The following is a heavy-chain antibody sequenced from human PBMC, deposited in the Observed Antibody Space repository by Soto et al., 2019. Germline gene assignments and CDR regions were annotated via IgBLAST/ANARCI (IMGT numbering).Heavy chain of an antibody. D-gene: IGHD3-10*01. CDR3: ARGYLTMVRGVIEERNGMDV. CDR2: IIPIFGTA. J-gene: IGHJ6*02. Sequence: SVKVSCKASGGTFSSYAISWVRQAPGQGLEWMGGIIPIFGTANYAQKFQGRVTITADESTSTAYMELSSLRSEDTAVYYCARGYLTMVRGVIEERNGMDVWGQGTTVTVSS. CDR1: GGTFSSYA. V-gene: IGHV1-69*13.